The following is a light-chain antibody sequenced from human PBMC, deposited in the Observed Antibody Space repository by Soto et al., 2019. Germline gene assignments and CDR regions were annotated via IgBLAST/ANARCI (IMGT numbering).Light chain of an antibody. CDR1: SSNIGSNT. Sequence: QSVLTQPPSASGTPGQRVTISCSGSSSNIGSNTVNWYQQLPGTAPKLLIYSNNQRPSGVPDRFSGSKSGTSASLAISGLQYEDEADYYCAAWDDGLNGYVFGSGTKVTVL. CDR3: AAWDDGLNGYV. V-gene: IGLV1-44*01. CDR2: SNN. J-gene: IGLJ1*01.